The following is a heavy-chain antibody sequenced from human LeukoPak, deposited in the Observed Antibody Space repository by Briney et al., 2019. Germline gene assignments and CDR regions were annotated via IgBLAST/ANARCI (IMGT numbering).Heavy chain of an antibody. V-gene: IGHV3-23*01. CDR1: GFTFRSYA. D-gene: IGHD2-15*01. CDR3: AKRSCSGGSCNFDY. J-gene: IGHJ4*02. CDR2: ISDIGGST. Sequence: PGGSLRLSCAASGFTFRSYAMSWVRQTPGKGLEWVSAISDIGGSTNYADSVKGRFTISRDNSKNTLHLQMYSLRAEDTAVYYCAKRSCSGGSCNFDYWGQGTLVTVSS.